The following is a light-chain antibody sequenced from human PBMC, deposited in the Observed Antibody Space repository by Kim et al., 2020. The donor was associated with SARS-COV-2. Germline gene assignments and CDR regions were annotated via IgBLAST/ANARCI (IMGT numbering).Light chain of an antibody. V-gene: IGLV2-14*03. CDR1: SSDVGGYNY. J-gene: IGLJ2*01. CDR2: DVS. CDR3: SSYTSSSTLGV. Sequence: QSITISCTGTSSDVGGYNYVSWYQQHPGNAPKLMIYDVSHRPSGVSNRFSGSKSGNTASLTISGLQAEDEADYYCSSYTSSSTLGVFGGGTKLTVL.